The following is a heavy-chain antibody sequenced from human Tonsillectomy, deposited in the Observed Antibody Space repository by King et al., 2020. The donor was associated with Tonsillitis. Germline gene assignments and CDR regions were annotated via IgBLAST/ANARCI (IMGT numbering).Heavy chain of an antibody. V-gene: IGHV1-46*01. J-gene: IGHJ4*02. CDR1: GFTFTSYY. CDR3: ARVPATLDGDNYRAY. D-gene: IGHD5-24*01. CDR2: XXXGVXXX. Sequence: VQLVESGAEMKKPGASVKISCEPSGFTFTSYYMHWVRQAPGQGLEWMGXXXXGVXXXRYAPKFKGRVTMTSDTSTSTAFMQLSGPRSEDTAIYYCARVPATLDGDNYRAYWGQGTLVTVPS.